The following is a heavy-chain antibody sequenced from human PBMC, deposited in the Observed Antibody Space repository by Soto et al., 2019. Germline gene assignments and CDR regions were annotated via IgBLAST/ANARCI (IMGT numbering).Heavy chain of an antibody. D-gene: IGHD5-12*01. V-gene: IGHV3-74*01. CDR3: ARVPTGGYDWN. Sequence: EVQLVESGGGLVQPGGSLRLSCAASGFTFTTYWMHWVRQAPGKGLMWVSRINSDGTTTNYADSVKGRFTNSRDNAKNTVYLQMDSLRPEDTAVYYCARVPTGGYDWNWGQGTLVTVSS. CDR2: INSDGTTT. CDR1: GFTFTTYW. J-gene: IGHJ4*02.